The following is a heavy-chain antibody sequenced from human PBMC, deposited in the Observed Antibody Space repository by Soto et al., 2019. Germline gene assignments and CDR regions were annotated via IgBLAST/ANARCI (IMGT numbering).Heavy chain of an antibody. CDR1: GGTFSSYA. D-gene: IGHD2-2*01. J-gene: IGHJ6*02. Sequence: QVQLVQSGAEVKKPGSSVKVSCKASGGTFSSYAISWVRQAPGLGLEWMGGIIPIFGTANYAQKFQGRVTITADESTSTAYMELSSLRSEDTAVYYCARDLSPIVVVPAANYYYYGMDVWGQGTTVTVSS. CDR3: ARDLSPIVVVPAANYYYYGMDV. V-gene: IGHV1-69*01. CDR2: IIPIFGTA.